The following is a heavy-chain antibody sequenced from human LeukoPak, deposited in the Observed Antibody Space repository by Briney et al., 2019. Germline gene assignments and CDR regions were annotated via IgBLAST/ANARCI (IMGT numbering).Heavy chain of an antibody. D-gene: IGHD1-1*01. CDR1: GFTFSSYA. V-gene: IGHV3-30-3*01. CDR2: ISYDGSNK. J-gene: IGHJ4*02. Sequence: PGGSLRLSCAASGFTFSSYAMHWVRQAPGKGLEWVAVISYDGSNKYYADSVKGRFTISRDNSKNTLYLQMNSLRAEDTAVYYCARGHIRDGYNSLSFDYWGQGTLVTVSS. CDR3: ARGHIRDGYNSLSFDY.